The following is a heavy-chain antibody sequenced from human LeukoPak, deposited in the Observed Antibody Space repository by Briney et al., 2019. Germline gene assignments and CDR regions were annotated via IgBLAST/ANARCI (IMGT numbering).Heavy chain of an antibody. CDR2: ISSSSSYI. CDR1: GFTFSSYS. V-gene: IGHV3-21*01. D-gene: IGHD2-2*01. CDR3: ARDIVVVPAIIDY. Sequence: PGGSLRLSCAASGFTFSSYSMYWVRQAPGKGLEWVSSISSSSSYIYYADSVKGRFTISRDNAKNSLYLQMNSLRAEDTAVYYCARDIVVVPAIIDYWGQGTLVTVSS. J-gene: IGHJ4*02.